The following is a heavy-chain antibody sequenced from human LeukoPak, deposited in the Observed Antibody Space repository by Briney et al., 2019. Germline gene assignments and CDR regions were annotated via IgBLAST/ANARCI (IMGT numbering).Heavy chain of an antibody. D-gene: IGHD5-18*01. J-gene: IGHJ4*02. CDR2: IWYDGSNK. CDR3: ARDGDTAMVEDY. Sequence: GGSLRLSCAASGFTFSSYGMHWVRQAPGKGLEWVAVIWYDGSNKYYADSVKGRFTISRDNSKNTLYLQMNSPRAEDTAVYYCARDGDTAMVEDYWGQGTLVTVSS. CDR1: GFTFSSYG. V-gene: IGHV3-33*01.